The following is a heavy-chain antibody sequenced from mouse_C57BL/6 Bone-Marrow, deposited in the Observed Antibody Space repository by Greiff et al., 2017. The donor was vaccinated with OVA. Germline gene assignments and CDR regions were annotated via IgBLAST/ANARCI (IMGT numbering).Heavy chain of an antibody. CDR1: GYTFTDHT. CDR3: ARGGTTVAYYFDY. CDR2: IYPRDGST. Sequence: VQLQQSDAELVKPGASVKISCKVSGYTFTDHTIHWMKQRPEQGLAWIGYIYPRDGSTKYNEKFKGKATLTADKSSSTAYMQLNSLISDDSAVYFCARGGTTVAYYFDYWGQGTTLTVSS. V-gene: IGHV1-78*01. J-gene: IGHJ2*01. D-gene: IGHD1-1*01.